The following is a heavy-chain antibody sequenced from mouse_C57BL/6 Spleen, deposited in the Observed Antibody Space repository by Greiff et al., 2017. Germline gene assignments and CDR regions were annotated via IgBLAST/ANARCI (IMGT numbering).Heavy chain of an antibody. CDR2: IDPSDGYT. V-gene: IGHV1-69*01. CDR1: GYTFTSYW. D-gene: IGHD1-1*01. CDR3: AREDYYGRSLAY. J-gene: IGHJ3*01. Sequence: QVQLQQPGAELVMPGASVKLSCKASGYTFTSYWMHWVKQRPGQGLEWIGEIDPSDGYTKSNQKFKGKSTLTVDKSSSTAYMQPSSLTSEDSAVYDCAREDYYGRSLAYWGQGTLVTVSA.